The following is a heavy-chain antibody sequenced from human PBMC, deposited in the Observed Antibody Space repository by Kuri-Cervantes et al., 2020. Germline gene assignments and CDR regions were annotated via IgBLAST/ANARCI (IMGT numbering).Heavy chain of an antibody. CDR1: GFTFSSYG. J-gene: IGHJ6*03. Sequence: GESLKISCAASGFTFSSYGMHWVRQAPGKGLEWVGFIRSKAYGGTTEYAASVKGRFTISRDDSKSIAYLQMNSLKTEDTAVYYCTRDDRLSYYYMDVWGKGTTVTVSS. V-gene: IGHV3-49*04. CDR2: IRSKAYGGTT. CDR3: TRDDRLSYYYMDV.